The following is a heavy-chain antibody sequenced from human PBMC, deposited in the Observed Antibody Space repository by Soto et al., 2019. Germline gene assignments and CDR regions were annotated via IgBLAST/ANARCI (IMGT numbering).Heavy chain of an antibody. D-gene: IGHD5-18*01. J-gene: IGHJ6*02. Sequence: ETLSLTCAVYGGSFSGYYWSWIRQPPGKGLEWIGEINHSGSTNYNPSLKSRVTISVDTSKNQFSLKLSSVTAADTAVYYCARGRKLWFYYYGMDVWGQGTTVTVSS. V-gene: IGHV4-34*01. CDR1: GGSFSGYY. CDR2: INHSGST. CDR3: ARGRKLWFYYYGMDV.